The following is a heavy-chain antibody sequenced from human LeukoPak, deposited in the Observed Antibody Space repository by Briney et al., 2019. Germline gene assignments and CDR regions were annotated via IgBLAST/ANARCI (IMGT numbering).Heavy chain of an antibody. CDR1: GFSFSRYW. CDR3: ARGQITGTTFFDY. CDR2: IYCGDSDT. V-gene: IGHV5-51*01. D-gene: IGHD1-20*01. Sequence: GESLKISCQGFGFSFSRYWIGWVRQMPGRGLEWMGIIYCGDSDTRYGPSFQGQVTISADKSISTAYLQWSSLKASDTAMYYCARGQITGTTFFDYWGQGTLVTVSS. J-gene: IGHJ4*02.